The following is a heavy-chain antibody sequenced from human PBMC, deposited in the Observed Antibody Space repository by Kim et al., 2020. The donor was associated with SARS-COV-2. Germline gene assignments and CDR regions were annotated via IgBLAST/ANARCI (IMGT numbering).Heavy chain of an antibody. J-gene: IGHJ4*02. Sequence: GGSLRLSCTASGFTFGDYAMSWFRQAPGKGLEWVGFIRSKAYGGTTEYAASVKGRFTISRDDSKSIAYLQMNSLKTEDTAVYYCTRAVDPVMNYVWGSYRYTYSFDYWGQGTLVTVSS. CDR2: IRSKAYGGTT. CDR1: GFTFGDYA. D-gene: IGHD3-16*02. V-gene: IGHV3-49*03. CDR3: TRAVDPVMNYVWGSYRYTYSFDY.